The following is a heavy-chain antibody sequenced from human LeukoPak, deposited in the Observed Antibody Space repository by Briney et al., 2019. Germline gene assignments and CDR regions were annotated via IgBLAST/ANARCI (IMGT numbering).Heavy chain of an antibody. D-gene: IGHD1-1*01. CDR3: ARDRVHGYGMDV. V-gene: IGHV3-21*01. J-gene: IGHJ6*02. CDR2: ISSSSSYI. Sequence: GGSLRLSCAASGFTFSSYSMNWVRQAPGKGLEWVSSISSSSSYIYYADSVKGRFTISRDNAKNSLYLQMNCLRAEDTAVYYCARDRVHGYGMDVWGQGTTVTVSS. CDR1: GFTFSSYS.